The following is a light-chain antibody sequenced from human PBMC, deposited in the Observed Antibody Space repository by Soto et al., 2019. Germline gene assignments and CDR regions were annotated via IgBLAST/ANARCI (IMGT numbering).Light chain of an antibody. V-gene: IGLV1-40*01. CDR1: SSNIGAAYD. Sequence: QSVLTQPPSVSGAPGQRVTISCTGSSSNIGAAYDVHWYQHLPGTAPKLLIYGNTNRPSGVPDRFSGSKSGTSASLTITGVQAEDEADYYCQSYDSSLSVVFGGGTKLTVL. CDR3: QSYDSSLSVV. J-gene: IGLJ3*02. CDR2: GNT.